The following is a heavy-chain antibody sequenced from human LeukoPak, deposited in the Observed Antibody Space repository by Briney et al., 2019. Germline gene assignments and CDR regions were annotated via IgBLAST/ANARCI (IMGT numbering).Heavy chain of an antibody. Sequence: GGSLRLSCAASGFTFSSYGMHWVRQAPGKGLEWVAFIRYDGSNKYYADSVKGRFTISRDNSKNTLYLQMNSLRAEDTAVYYCAKDHSDSSGWYGDYWGQGTLVTVSS. CDR1: GFTFSSYG. D-gene: IGHD6-19*01. V-gene: IGHV3-30*02. J-gene: IGHJ4*02. CDR3: AKDHSDSSGWYGDY. CDR2: IRYDGSNK.